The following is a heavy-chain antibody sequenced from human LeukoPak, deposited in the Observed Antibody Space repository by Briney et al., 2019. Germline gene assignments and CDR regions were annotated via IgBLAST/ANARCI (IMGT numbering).Heavy chain of an antibody. Sequence: PGGSLRLSCAASGFMFNEYPMNWVRQAPGRGLEWLSNIRVEGNPVYYADSVKGRFTVSRDNAKNSLYLRMNSLTDEDTAIYFCATDLAYAFDFWGQGTVVTVSS. J-gene: IGHJ3*01. CDR2: IRVEGNPV. V-gene: IGHV3-48*02. CDR3: ATDLAYAFDF. CDR1: GFMFNEYP.